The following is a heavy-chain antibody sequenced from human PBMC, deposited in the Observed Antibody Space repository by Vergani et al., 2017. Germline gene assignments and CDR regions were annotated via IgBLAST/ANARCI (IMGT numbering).Heavy chain of an antibody. J-gene: IGHJ4*02. CDR1: GDSISSSSYY. Sequence: QLQLQESGPGLVKPSETLSLTCTVSGDSISSSSYYWVWIRQPPGKGLEWIGSIYYSGSTYYYSSLKSRVTISVDTSKNQFSLKLSTVTAADTALDYCARETIGGVVGAEGYWGQGTLVTVSS. CDR2: IYYSGST. V-gene: IGHV4-39*07. D-gene: IGHD1-26*01. CDR3: ARETIGGVVGAEGY.